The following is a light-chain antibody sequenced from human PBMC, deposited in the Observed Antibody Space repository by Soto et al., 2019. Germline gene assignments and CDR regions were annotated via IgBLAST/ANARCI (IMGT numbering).Light chain of an antibody. J-gene: IGKJ2*01. V-gene: IGKV1-5*03. CDR1: QSISSW. CDR2: KAS. Sequence: DIQMTQSPSTLSASVGDRVTITCRASQSISSWLAWYQQKPGKAPKLLIYKASNLESGVPSRFSGSGSGTEFTLTISSLQPVDFATYYCQQYNTYSATFGQGTKLEIK. CDR3: QQYNTYSAT.